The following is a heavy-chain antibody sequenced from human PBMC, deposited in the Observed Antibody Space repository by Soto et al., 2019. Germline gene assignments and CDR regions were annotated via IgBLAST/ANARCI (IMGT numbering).Heavy chain of an antibody. V-gene: IGHV3-30*18. CDR2: ISYDGSNK. CDR3: AKDLFGNYGDYGNFDY. J-gene: IGHJ4*02. CDR1: GFTFSSYG. Sequence: QVQLVESGGGVVQPGRSLRLSCAASGFTFSSYGMHWVRQAPGKGLEWVAVISYDGSNKYYEDSVKGRFTISRDNSKNTLYLQMNSLRAEDTAVYYCAKDLFGNYGDYGNFDYWGQGTLVTVSS. D-gene: IGHD4-17*01.